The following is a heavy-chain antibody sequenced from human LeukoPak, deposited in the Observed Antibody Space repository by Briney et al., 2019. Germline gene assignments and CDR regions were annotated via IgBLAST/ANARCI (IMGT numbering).Heavy chain of an antibody. CDR1: GFTVSGNY. V-gene: IGHV3-23*01. CDR2: ISGSAHKI. D-gene: IGHD5-18*01. CDR3: AGRVTGYSSGYVY. Sequence: PGGSLRLSCAVSGFTVSGNYMTWVRQAPEKGLDWVSVISGSAHKIRYADSVKGRFTISRDNSENIVYLQMNNLRAEDTAVYYCAGRVTGYSSGYVYWGQGTLVTVSS. J-gene: IGHJ4*02.